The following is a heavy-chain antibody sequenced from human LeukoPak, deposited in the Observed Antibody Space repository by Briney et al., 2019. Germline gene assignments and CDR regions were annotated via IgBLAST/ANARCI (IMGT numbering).Heavy chain of an antibody. CDR2: ISSSGSTI. CDR3: ARAGIAVAGKGRYNWFDP. V-gene: IGHV3-11*01. J-gene: IGHJ5*02. D-gene: IGHD6-19*01. CDR1: GFTFSDYY. Sequence: KSGGSLRLSCAASGFTFSDYYMSWIRQAPGKGLEWVSYISSSGSTIYYADSVKGRFTISRDNAKNSLYLQMNSLRAEDTAVYYCARAGIAVAGKGRYNWFDPWGQGTLVTVSS.